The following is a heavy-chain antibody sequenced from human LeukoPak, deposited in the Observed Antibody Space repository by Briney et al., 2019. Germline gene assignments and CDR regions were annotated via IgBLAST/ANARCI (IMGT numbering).Heavy chain of an antibody. CDR1: GYTLTELS. J-gene: IGHJ5*02. CDR3: ARVNLGAPRWWFDP. V-gene: IGHV1-3*01. Sequence: ASVKVSCKVSGYTLTELSMHWVRQAPGQRLEWMGWINAGNGNTKYSQKFQGRVTITRDTSASTAYMELSSLRSEDTAVYYCARVNLGAPRWWFDPWGQGTLVTVSS. D-gene: IGHD3-16*01. CDR2: INAGNGNT.